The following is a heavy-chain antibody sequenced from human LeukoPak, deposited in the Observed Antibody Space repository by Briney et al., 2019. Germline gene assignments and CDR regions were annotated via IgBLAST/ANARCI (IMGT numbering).Heavy chain of an antibody. CDR3: ARYDSSFGYFQH. V-gene: IGHV3-66*01. CDR2: IYSGGST. CDR1: GFTVSSNY. J-gene: IGHJ1*01. Sequence: GGSLRLSCAASGFTVSSNYMSWVRQAPGKGLEWVSVIYSGGSTYYADSVKGRFTISRDNSKNTLYLQMNSLRAEDTAVYYCARYDSSFGYFQHWGQGTLATVSS. D-gene: IGHD3-22*01.